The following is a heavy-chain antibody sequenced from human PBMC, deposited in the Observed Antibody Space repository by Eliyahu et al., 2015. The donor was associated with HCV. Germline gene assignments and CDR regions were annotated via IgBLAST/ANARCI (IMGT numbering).Heavy chain of an antibody. CDR1: GXTXSSYS. Sequence: EVQLVESGGGLVKPGGSLRLSXAAXGXTXSSYSMNWVRQAPGKGLEWVSSISSSSSYIYYADSVKGRFTISRDNAKNSLYLQMNSLRAEDTAVYYCARDHSLLAPRWAYWGQGTLVTVSS. D-gene: IGHD5-24*01. V-gene: IGHV3-21*01. J-gene: IGHJ4*02. CDR3: ARDHSLLAPRWAY. CDR2: ISSSSSYI.